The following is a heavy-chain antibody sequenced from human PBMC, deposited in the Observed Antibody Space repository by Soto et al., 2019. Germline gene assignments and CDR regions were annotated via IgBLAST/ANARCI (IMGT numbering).Heavy chain of an antibody. V-gene: IGHV3-43*01. CDR2: ISWDGGR. CDR3: ANKFFSGSGSYRGWFDP. J-gene: IGHJ5*02. CDR1: GFSFDDYT. Sequence: EVHLVESGGVVVQPGGSLRLSCAASGFSFDDYTMHWVRQAPGKGLEWVSLISWDGGRHYADSVKGRFTISRDNTKNTLYLQMNSLRAEDTAVYYCANKFFSGSGSYRGWFDPWGQGTLVTVSS. D-gene: IGHD3-10*01.